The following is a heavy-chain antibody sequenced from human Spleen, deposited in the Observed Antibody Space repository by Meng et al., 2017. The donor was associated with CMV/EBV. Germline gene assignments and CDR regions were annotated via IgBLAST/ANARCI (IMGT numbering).Heavy chain of an antibody. J-gene: IGHJ3*02. CDR2: INWNSGSI. Sequence: SLKISCAASGFTFDDYAMHWVRQAPGKGLEWVSGINWNSGSIGYADSVKGRFTISRDNAKNSLYLQMNSLRTEDTALYYCAKDLKLNWNDVVGAFDIWGQGTMVTVSS. D-gene: IGHD1-20*01. CDR1: GFTFDDYA. CDR3: AKDLKLNWNDVVGAFDI. V-gene: IGHV3-9*01.